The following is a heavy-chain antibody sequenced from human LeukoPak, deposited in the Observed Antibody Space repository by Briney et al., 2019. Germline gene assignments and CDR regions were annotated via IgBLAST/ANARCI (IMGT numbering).Heavy chain of an antibody. CDR3: ARPYYYDSRIDP. J-gene: IGHJ5*02. Sequence: SETLSLTCTVSGGSISSGYYYWSWIRQPPGKGLEWIAYMYYSGSTYYNPSLKSRVTMSADTSKNQLSLKLSSVTAADTAVYYCARPYYYDSRIDPWGQGILVTVSS. V-gene: IGHV4-30-4*01. D-gene: IGHD3-22*01. CDR2: MYYSGST. CDR1: GGSISSGYYY.